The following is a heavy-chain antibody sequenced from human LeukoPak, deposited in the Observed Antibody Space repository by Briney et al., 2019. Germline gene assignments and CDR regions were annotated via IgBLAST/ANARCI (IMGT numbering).Heavy chain of an antibody. V-gene: IGHV3-7*01. CDR2: IKQDGSDK. CDR3: ARGEGLGTTNGGYCFAY. D-gene: IGHD1-26*01. J-gene: IGHJ4*02. CDR1: GFTFSNYW. Sequence: GGSLRLSCATSGFTFSNYWMSWVRRAPGKGLEWVANIKQDGSDKYYVDSVKGRFTISRDNAKNSLYLQMNTLRAEDTAVYYCARGEGLGTTNGGYCFAYWGQGSLVIVSS.